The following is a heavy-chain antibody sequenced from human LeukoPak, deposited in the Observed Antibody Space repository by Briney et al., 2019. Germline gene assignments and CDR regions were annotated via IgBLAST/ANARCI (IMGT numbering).Heavy chain of an antibody. J-gene: IGHJ5*02. V-gene: IGHV3-11*01. CDR1: GFTFSDYY. CDR2: ISSSGSTI. CDR3: ARVYFQNDYGDYDGWFDP. Sequence: GGSLRLSCAASGFTFSDYYMSWIRQAPGKGLEWVSYISSSGSTIYYADSVKGRFTISRDNTKNSLYLQMNSLRAEDTAVYYCARVYFQNDYGDYDGWFDPWGQGTLATVSS. D-gene: IGHD4-17*01.